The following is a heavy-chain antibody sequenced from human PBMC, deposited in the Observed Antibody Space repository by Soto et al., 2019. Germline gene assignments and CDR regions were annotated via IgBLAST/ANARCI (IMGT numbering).Heavy chain of an antibody. CDR2: IWYDGSNK. CDR3: ARDPSVYDFWSGYPNPTVGFDY. V-gene: IGHV3-33*01. J-gene: IGHJ4*02. CDR1: GFTFSSYG. D-gene: IGHD3-3*01. Sequence: PGGSLRLSCAASGFTFSSYGMHWVRQAPGKGLEWVAVIWYDGSNKYYADSVKGRFTISRDNSKNTLYLQMNSLRAEDTAVYYCARDPSVYDFWSGYPNPTVGFDYWGQGTLVTVSS.